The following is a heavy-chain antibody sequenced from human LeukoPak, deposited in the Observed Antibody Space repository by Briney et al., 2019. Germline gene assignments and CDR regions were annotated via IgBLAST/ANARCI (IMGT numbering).Heavy chain of an antibody. Sequence: GGSLRLSCAASGFTFTSYGMHWVRQAPGKGLEWVAVISYDGSNKYYADSVKGRFTISRDNSKNTLYLQMNSLRAEDTAVYYCARDGPTFDAFDIWGQGTMVTVSS. J-gene: IGHJ3*02. D-gene: IGHD3-16*01. CDR2: ISYDGSNK. CDR1: GFTFTSYG. CDR3: ARDGPTFDAFDI. V-gene: IGHV3-30*19.